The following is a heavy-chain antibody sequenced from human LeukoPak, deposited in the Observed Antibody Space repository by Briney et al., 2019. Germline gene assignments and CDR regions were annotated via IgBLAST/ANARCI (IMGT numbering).Heavy chain of an antibody. J-gene: IGHJ3*02. CDR1: GFTFSSYW. D-gene: IGHD3-16*01. V-gene: IGHV3-74*01. CDR2: IYNDESSI. Sequence: GGSLRLSCAASGFTFSSYWMHWVRQAPGKGLVWVSRIYNDESSINYADSVKGRFTISRDNAKNTLYLQMNSLRAEDTAVYFCASSPGSLGNFDIWGQGTMVTVSS. CDR3: ASSPGSLGNFDI.